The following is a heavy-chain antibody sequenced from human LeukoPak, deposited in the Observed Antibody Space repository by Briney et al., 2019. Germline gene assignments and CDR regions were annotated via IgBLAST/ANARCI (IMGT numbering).Heavy chain of an antibody. CDR2: ISGSDGTT. D-gene: IGHD2-15*01. CDR1: GFTFSSYA. CDR3: ARGNYCSGGSCYDGAFDY. J-gene: IGHJ4*02. Sequence: PGGSLRLSCAASGFTFSSYAMSWVRQAPGKGLEWVSSISGSDGTTYYADSVKGRFTISRDNSKYTLSLQMNSLRSDDTAVYYCARGNYCSGGSCYDGAFDYWGQGTLVTVSP. V-gene: IGHV3-23*01.